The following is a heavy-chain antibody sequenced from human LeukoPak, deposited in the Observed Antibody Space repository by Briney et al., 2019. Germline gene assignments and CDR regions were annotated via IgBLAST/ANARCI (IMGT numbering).Heavy chain of an antibody. CDR1: GASISNSRSF. CDR3: ARDLLGYNWFDP. CDR2: INHSGST. D-gene: IGHD7-27*01. J-gene: IGHJ5*02. V-gene: IGHV4-39*07. Sequence: SETLSLTCTVSGASISNSRSFWSWIRQPPGKGLEWIGEINHSGSTNYNPSLKSRVTISVDTSKNQFSLKLSSVTAADTAVYYCARDLLGYNWFDPWGQGTLVTVS.